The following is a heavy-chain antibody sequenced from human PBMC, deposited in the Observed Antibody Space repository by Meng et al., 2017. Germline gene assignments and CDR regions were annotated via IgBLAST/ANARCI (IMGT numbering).Heavy chain of an antibody. CDR1: GFTFDDYA. D-gene: IGHD5-24*01. Sequence: SLKISCAASGFTFDDYAMHWVRQAPGKGLEWVSGISWNSGSIGYADSVKGRFTISRDNAKNSLYLQMNSLRAEDTALYYCAKDIHGYNYYYYGMDVWGQGTTVTVSS. CDR2: ISWNSGSI. V-gene: IGHV3-9*01. J-gene: IGHJ6*02. CDR3: AKDIHGYNYYYYGMDV.